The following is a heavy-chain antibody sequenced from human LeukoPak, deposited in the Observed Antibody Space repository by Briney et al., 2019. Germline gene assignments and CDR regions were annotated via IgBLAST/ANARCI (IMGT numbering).Heavy chain of an antibody. Sequence: GGSLRLSCAASGFTFSDYYVSWLRQAPGKGLEWASYISSSGSTIYHADSVKGRFTISRDNAKNSLYLQMNSLRAEDTAVYYCARDLRGYNYLRQVDAFDIWGQGTMVTVSS. J-gene: IGHJ3*02. CDR2: ISSSGSTI. V-gene: IGHV3-11*04. CDR3: ARDLRGYNYLRQVDAFDI. D-gene: IGHD5-24*01. CDR1: GFTFSDYY.